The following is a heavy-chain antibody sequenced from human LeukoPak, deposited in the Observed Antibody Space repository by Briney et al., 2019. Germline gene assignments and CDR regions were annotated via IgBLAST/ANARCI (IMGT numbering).Heavy chain of an antibody. CDR2: IYTSGST. D-gene: IGHD1-26*01. CDR3: ARDRERPGDYYYYMDV. J-gene: IGHJ6*03. Sequence: SEALSLTCTVSGGSISSGSYYWSWIRQPAGKGLEWIGRIYTSGSTNYNPSLKSRVTISVDTSKNQFSLKLSSVTAADTAVYYCARDRERPGDYYYYMDVWGQGTLVTVSS. V-gene: IGHV4-61*02. CDR1: GGSISSGSYY.